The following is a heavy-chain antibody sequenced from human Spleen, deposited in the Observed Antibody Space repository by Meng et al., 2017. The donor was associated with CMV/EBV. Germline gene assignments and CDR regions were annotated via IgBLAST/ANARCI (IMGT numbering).Heavy chain of an antibody. CDR2: ISSSGSTI. J-gene: IGHJ3*02. CDR1: GFTFSSYG. V-gene: IGHV3-48*04. CDR3: ARRVVPAAIDI. D-gene: IGHD2-2*01. Sequence: GGSLRLSCTASGFTFSSYGMHWVRQAPGKGLEWVSYISSSGSTIYYADSVKGRFTISRDNAKNSLYLQMNSLRAEDTAVYYCARRVVPAAIDIWGQGTMVTVSS.